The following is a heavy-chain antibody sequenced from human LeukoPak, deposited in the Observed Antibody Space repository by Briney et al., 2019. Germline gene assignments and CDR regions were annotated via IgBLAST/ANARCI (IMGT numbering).Heavy chain of an antibody. CDR3: ARAITIFGVVKKYYFDY. D-gene: IGHD3-3*01. CDR2: IYYSGST. V-gene: IGHV4-59*01. CDR1: GGSISSYY. Sequence: SETLSLTCTVSGGSISSYYWSWIRQPPGKGLEWIGYIYYSGSTNYNPSLKSRVTISVDTSKNQFSLKLSSVTAADTAVYYCARAITIFGVVKKYYFDYWGQGTLVTVSS. J-gene: IGHJ4*02.